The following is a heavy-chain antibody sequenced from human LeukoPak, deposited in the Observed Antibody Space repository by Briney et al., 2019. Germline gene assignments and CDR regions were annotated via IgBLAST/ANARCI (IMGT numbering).Heavy chain of an antibody. CDR3: ATKSGNYFNY. D-gene: IGHD1-26*01. CDR1: GFTFSSYG. V-gene: IGHV3-30*03. Sequence: GGSLRLSCVVSGFTFSSYGMHWVRQAPGKGLEWVAVISNDGRNKYYADSVKGRFTISRDNSKNTLYLQINSLRAEDTAVYYCATKSGNYFNYWGQGTLVTVSS. CDR2: ISNDGRNK. J-gene: IGHJ4*02.